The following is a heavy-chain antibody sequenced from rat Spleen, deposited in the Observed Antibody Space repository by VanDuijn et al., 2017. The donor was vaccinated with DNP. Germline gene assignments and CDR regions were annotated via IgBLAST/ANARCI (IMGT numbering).Heavy chain of an antibody. V-gene: IGHV5-19*01. CDR2: ISPSGGDT. CDR3: ARVYYGPSDY. Sequence: EVQLVESGGDLVQPGRSLKLSCAVSGFIFSNYGMHWIRQAPTQGLEWVGSISPSGGDTYYGDSVKGRFTISRENAESILYLQMDSLRSEDTATYYCARVYYGPSDYWGQGVMVTVSS. J-gene: IGHJ2*01. D-gene: IGHD1-6*01. CDR1: GFIFSNYG.